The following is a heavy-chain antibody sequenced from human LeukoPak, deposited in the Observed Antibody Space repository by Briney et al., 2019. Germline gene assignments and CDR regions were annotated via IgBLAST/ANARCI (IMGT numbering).Heavy chain of an antibody. V-gene: IGHV3-7*01. J-gene: IGHJ3*02. CDR3: ARDGQAFDI. Sequence: GGSLRLSCAASRFTFSSYWMSWVRQAPGKGLEWVANIKQDGSEKYYVDSVKGRFTISRDNAKNSLYLQMNSLRAEDTAVYYCARDGQAFDIWGQGTMVTVSS. CDR2: IKQDGSEK. CDR1: RFTFSSYW.